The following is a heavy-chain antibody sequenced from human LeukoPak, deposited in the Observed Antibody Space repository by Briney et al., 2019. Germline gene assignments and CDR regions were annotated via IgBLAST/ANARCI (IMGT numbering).Heavy chain of an antibody. CDR3: ARDSSSLSYFDY. Sequence: GGSLRLSCAASGFTFSSYEMNWVRQAPGKGLEWVSYISSSGSTIYYADSVKGRFTISRDNAKNSLYLQMNSLRAEDTAVYYCARDSSSLSYFDYWGQGTLVTVSS. J-gene: IGHJ4*02. CDR2: ISSSGSTI. D-gene: IGHD6-6*01. V-gene: IGHV3-48*03. CDR1: GFTFSSYE.